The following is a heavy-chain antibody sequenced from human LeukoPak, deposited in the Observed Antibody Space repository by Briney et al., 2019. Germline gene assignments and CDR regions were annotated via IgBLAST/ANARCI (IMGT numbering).Heavy chain of an antibody. Sequence: SETLSLTCTGSGYFISSGYYWGWIRQPPGKGLQWIGSIHHSGSTYYNPSLKSRVTISLDTSKNQFSLKLSSVTAADTAVYYCASVRRGFGESSKYYAYYYMGVWGKGTTVTISS. CDR1: GYFISSGYY. CDR3: ASVRRGFGESSKYYAYYYMGV. J-gene: IGHJ6*03. D-gene: IGHD3-10*01. CDR2: IHHSGST. V-gene: IGHV4-38-2*02.